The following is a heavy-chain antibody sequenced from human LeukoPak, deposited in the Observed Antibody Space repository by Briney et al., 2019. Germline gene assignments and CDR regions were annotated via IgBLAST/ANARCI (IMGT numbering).Heavy chain of an antibody. J-gene: IGHJ3*02. V-gene: IGHV3-23*01. CDR3: AKDPGLCDSSGYYYDDAFDI. CDR1: GFTFSSYA. CDR2: ISGSGGST. Sequence: GGSLRLSCAASGFTFSSYAMSWVRQAPGKGLEWVSAISGSGGSTYYADSVKGRFTISRDNSKNTLYLQMNSLRAEDTAVYYCAKDPGLCDSSGYYYDDAFDIWGQGTMVTVSS. D-gene: IGHD3-22*01.